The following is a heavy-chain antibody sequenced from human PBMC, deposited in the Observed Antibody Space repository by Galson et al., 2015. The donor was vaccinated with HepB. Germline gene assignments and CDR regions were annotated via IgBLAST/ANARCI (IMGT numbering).Heavy chain of an antibody. J-gene: IGHJ4*02. Sequence: SLRLSCAASGFIFSNYGIHWVRQAPGKGLEWVAVISNDGTYKYYTDSVKGRFTISRDNSKNTLFLQMNSLRGEDTAVHYCAKDQAGLLRFYFDSWGQGTLVTVSS. CDR3: AKDQAGLLRFYFDS. D-gene: IGHD3-3*01. V-gene: IGHV3-30*18. CDR2: ISNDGTYK. CDR1: GFIFSNYG.